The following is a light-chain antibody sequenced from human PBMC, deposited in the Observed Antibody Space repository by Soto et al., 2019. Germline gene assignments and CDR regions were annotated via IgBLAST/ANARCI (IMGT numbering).Light chain of an antibody. Sequence: EIVLTQSPGTLSLSPGASATLSCRASQSVSNNYLAWYQQKPGQAPRLLIYGESNRATGIPDRFSGSGSGTDFPLTISRLEPEDFAVYYCQQYGSSGTFGQGTKVDIK. CDR3: QQYGSSGT. J-gene: IGKJ1*01. V-gene: IGKV3-20*01. CDR2: GES. CDR1: QSVSNNY.